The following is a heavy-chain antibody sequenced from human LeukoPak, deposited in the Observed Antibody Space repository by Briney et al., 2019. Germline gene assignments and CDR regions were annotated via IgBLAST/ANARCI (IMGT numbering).Heavy chain of an antibody. J-gene: IGHJ4*02. CDR2: ISGSGGST. CDR3: AKDSSYDYVWRSYRYKF. CDR1: GFTFSSYA. V-gene: IGHV3-23*01. Sequence: GGSLRLACAASGFTFSSYAMSWVRQAPGKGLEWVSAISGSGGSTYYADSVKGRFTISRDNSKNTLYLQMNSLRAEDTAVYYCAKDSSYDYVWRSYRYKFWGQGTLVTVSS. D-gene: IGHD3-16*02.